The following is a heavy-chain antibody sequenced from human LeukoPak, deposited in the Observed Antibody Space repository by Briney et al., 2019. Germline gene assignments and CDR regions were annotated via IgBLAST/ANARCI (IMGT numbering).Heavy chain of an antibody. CDR3: ARAGTCSSTSCDGGIEY. Sequence: GGSLRLSCAASGFAFSSYNMKWVRQAPGKGLEWVSFISTTSTYIYYADSVKGRFTVSRDNSKNLLYLQMDSLRVEDTAVYYCARAGTCSSTSCDGGIEYWGQGTLVIVSS. V-gene: IGHV3-21*06. CDR2: ISTTSTYI. J-gene: IGHJ4*02. D-gene: IGHD2-2*01. CDR1: GFAFSSYN.